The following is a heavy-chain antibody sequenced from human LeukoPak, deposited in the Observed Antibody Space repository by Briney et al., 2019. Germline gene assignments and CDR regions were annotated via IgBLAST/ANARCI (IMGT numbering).Heavy chain of an antibody. D-gene: IGHD3-3*01. Sequence: PSETLSLTCAVSGGSFSGYYWSWIRQPPGKGLEWIGEINHSGSTNHNPSLKSRVTISVDTSKNQFSLKLSSVTAADTAVYYCARGGFGVVIDIWGQGTLVTVSS. V-gene: IGHV4-34*01. J-gene: IGHJ4*02. CDR3: ARGGFGVVIDI. CDR1: GGSFSGYY. CDR2: INHSGST.